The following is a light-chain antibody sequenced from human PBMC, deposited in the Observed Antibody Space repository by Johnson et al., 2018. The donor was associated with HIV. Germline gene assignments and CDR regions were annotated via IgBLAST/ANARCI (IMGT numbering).Light chain of an antibody. Sequence: QSVLTQPPSVSAAPGQKVTISCSGSSSNIGNNYVSWYQQLPGTAPKLLIYDNNKRPSGIPDRFSGSKSGTSATLGITGLQTGGEADYYCGTWASSLSAAVYGTGTKVTVL. CDR1: SSNIGNNY. CDR3: GTWASSLSAAV. CDR2: DNN. V-gene: IGLV1-51*01. J-gene: IGLJ1*01.